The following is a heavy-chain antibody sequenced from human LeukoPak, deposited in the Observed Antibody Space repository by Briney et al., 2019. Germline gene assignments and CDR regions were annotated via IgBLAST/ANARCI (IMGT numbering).Heavy chain of an antibody. CDR2: FDPEDGET. Sequence: ASVKVSCKVSGYTLTELSMHWVRQAPGKGLEWMGGFDPEDGETIYAQKFQGRVTMTEDTSTDTAYMELSSLRSEDTAVYYCATRGPPSRMVIVSFNDAFDIWGQGTMVTVSS. J-gene: IGHJ3*02. D-gene: IGHD3-22*01. V-gene: IGHV1-24*01. CDR3: ATRGPPSRMVIVSFNDAFDI. CDR1: GYTLTELS.